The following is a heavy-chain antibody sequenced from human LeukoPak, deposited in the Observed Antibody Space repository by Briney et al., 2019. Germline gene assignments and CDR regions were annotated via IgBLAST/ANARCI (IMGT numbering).Heavy chain of an antibody. V-gene: IGHV3-7*01. D-gene: IGHD6-19*01. Sequence: PGGSLRLSCAAAGFTFSNYWMRWVRQAPGKGLDWVANIKQDGSAEYYVDSVKGRFTISRDNAKNSLFLQMNSLRAEDTAVYYCARDMYSNGRGPFDYWGQGTLVTVSS. CDR1: GFTFSNYW. CDR3: ARDMYSNGRGPFDY. J-gene: IGHJ4*02. CDR2: IKQDGSAE.